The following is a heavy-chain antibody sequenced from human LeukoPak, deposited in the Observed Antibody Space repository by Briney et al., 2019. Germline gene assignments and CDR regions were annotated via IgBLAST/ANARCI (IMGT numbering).Heavy chain of an antibody. Sequence: GGSLRLSCAASGFTFSSYAMSWVRLAPGKGLEWVANIKEDGTETYYVDSVKGRFTISRDKAKNSLYLQMNSLRVEDTAVYYCAKEGRSLQTYWGQGTLVTVSS. V-gene: IGHV3-7*03. D-gene: IGHD5-24*01. CDR2: IKEDGTET. CDR3: AKEGRSLQTY. CDR1: GFTFSSYA. J-gene: IGHJ4*02.